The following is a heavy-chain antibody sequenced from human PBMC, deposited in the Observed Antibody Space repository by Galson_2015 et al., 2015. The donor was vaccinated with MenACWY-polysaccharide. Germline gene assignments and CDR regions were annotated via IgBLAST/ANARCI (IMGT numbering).Heavy chain of an antibody. V-gene: IGHV3-23*01. CDR1: GFTFRSRV. D-gene: IGHD2-21*02. Sequence: LRLSCAASGFTFRSRVMTWVRQAPGKGLEWVALISDSGAGTYYADSVKGRFTISRDNSKNTLYLLMNSLRAEDTATYYCAKVQTGCGGDCFPTNFDSWGQGTLVTVSS. J-gene: IGHJ4*02. CDR3: AKVQTGCGGDCFPTNFDS. CDR2: ISDSGAGT.